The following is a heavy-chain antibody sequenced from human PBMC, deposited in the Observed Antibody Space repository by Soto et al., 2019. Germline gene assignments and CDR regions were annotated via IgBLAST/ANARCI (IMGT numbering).Heavy chain of an antibody. D-gene: IGHD5-18*01. CDR1: GYTFTSYG. CDR3: ARGNTAGGYYYYGMDV. Sequence: ASVKVSCKASGYTFTSYGISWVRQAPGQGLEWMGWISAYNGNTNYAQKLQGRVTMTTDTSTSTAYMELRSLRSDDTAVYYCARGNTAGGYYYYGMDVWGQGTTVTVS. J-gene: IGHJ6*02. V-gene: IGHV1-18*01. CDR2: ISAYNGNT.